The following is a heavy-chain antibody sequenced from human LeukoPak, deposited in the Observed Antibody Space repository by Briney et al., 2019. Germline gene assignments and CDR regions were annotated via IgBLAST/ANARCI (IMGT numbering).Heavy chain of an antibody. CDR2: TYYSGST. D-gene: IGHD6-6*01. V-gene: IGHV4-30-4*01. Sequence: SQTLSLTCTVSGGSLSRGDYYWTWIRQPPGKGLEWIGCTYYSGSTYYNPSLKSRITISVDTSKNQFSLKVRSVTAADTAVYYCARGRTSGIHSTSFYFDYWGQGTLVTVSS. J-gene: IGHJ4*02. CDR3: ARGRTSGIHSTSFYFDY. CDR1: GGSLSRGDYY.